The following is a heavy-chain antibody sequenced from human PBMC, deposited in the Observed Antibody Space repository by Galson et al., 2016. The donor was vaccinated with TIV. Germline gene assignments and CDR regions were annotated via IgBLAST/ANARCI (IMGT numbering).Heavy chain of an antibody. J-gene: IGHJ3*02. CDR3: VRDYTAYDSSGDGFDI. CDR2: ISTSSSYR. CDR1: GFTFSSYS. D-gene: IGHD3-22*01. Sequence: SLRLSCAASGFTFSSYSMNWVRQAPGKGLAWVSCISTSSSYRYYADSVKGRFTVSRDNAKNSLYLQMNSLTAEETAVYFCVRDYTAYDSSGDGFDIWGQGTMVTVSS. V-gene: IGHV3-21*01.